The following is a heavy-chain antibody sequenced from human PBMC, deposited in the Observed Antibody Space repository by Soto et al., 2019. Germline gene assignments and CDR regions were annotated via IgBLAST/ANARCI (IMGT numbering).Heavy chain of an antibody. Sequence: LRLSCAASGFTFSSYAMSWVRQPPGKGLEWVSAISGGGGSKYYADSVKGRFTISRDNSKNTLYLQMNSLRAEDTAVYYCAKGHYSESFVYIDSCCQATLGSVS. CDR1: GFTFSSYA. V-gene: IGHV3-23*01. CDR2: ISGGGGSK. D-gene: IGHD1-26*01. J-gene: IGHJ4*02. CDR3: AKGHYSESFVYIDS.